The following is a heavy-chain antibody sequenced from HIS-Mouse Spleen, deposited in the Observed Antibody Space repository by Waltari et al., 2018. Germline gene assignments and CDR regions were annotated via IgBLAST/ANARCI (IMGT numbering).Heavy chain of an antibody. D-gene: IGHD7-27*01. J-gene: IGHJ3*02. V-gene: IGHV1-2*02. CDR2: INPNSGGT. CDR3: AREGRLGIGAFDI. CDR1: GYTFPGYY. Sequence: QVQLVQSGAEVKKPGASGKVSGTASGYTFPGYYMHCVRQAPGQGLEWMGWINPNSGGTNYAQKFQGRVTMTRDTSISTAYMELSRLRSDDTAVYYCAREGRLGIGAFDIWGQGTMVTVSS.